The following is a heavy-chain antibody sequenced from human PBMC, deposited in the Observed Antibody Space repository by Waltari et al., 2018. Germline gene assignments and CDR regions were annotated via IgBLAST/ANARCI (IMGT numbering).Heavy chain of an antibody. D-gene: IGHD5-12*01. CDR2: INSRSKNR. V-gene: IGHV3-21*01. CDR3: VREGLNEEFDY. J-gene: IGHJ4*02. Sequence: EVQLVESGGGLVKPGGSLRLSCAASGFTFGTSSMNWVRQAPGKGLEWVSSINSRSKNRYYAGSLKGRFTISRDNAKNSLSLQMNSLRAEDTAVYYCVREGLNEEFDYWGQGTLVTVSS. CDR1: GFTFGTSS.